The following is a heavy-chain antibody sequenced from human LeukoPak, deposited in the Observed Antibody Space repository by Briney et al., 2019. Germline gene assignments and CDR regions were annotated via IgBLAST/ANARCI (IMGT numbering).Heavy chain of an antibody. Sequence: SETLSLTCTVSGGSISSGGYYWSWIRQHPGKGLEWIGYIYYSGSTYYNPSLKSRVTISVDTSKNQFSLKLSSVTAADTAVYYCARVFYYGSGSYYRAFDIWGQGTMVTVSS. CDR1: GGSISSGGYY. CDR2: IYYSGST. J-gene: IGHJ3*02. D-gene: IGHD3-10*01. V-gene: IGHV4-31*03. CDR3: ARVFYYGSGSYYRAFDI.